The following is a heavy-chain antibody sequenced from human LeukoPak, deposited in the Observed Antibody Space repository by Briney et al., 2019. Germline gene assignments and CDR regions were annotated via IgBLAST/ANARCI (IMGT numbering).Heavy chain of an antibody. Sequence: GSLRLSCAASGFTFSSYSMNWVRQAPGKGLEWIGEINHSGSTNYNPSLKSRVTISVDTSKNQFSLKLSSVTAADTAVYYCARIGIVVVAATPDYWGQGTLVTVSS. J-gene: IGHJ4*02. D-gene: IGHD2-15*01. V-gene: IGHV4-34*01. CDR1: GFTFSSYS. CDR3: ARIGIVVVAATPDY. CDR2: INHSGST.